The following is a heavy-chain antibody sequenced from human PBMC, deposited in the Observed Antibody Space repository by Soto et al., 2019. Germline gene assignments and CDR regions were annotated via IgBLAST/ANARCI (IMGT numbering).Heavy chain of an antibody. Sequence: GGSLRLSCAASGFTFSNAWMNWVRQAPGKGLEWVGRIKSKTDGGTTDYAAPVKGRFTISRDDSKNTLYLQMNSLKTEDTAVYYCTTGYCSGGTAFAFDIWGQGTMVTVSS. V-gene: IGHV3-15*07. CDR3: TTGYCSGGTAFAFDI. CDR1: GFTFSNAW. D-gene: IGHD2-15*01. CDR2: IKSKTDGGTT. J-gene: IGHJ3*02.